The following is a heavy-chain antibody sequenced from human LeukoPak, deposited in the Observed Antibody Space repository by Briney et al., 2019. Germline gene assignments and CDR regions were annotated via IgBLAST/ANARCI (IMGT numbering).Heavy chain of an antibody. CDR1: GGTFSSYA. CDR3: ATATYYYGSGSYTYYYYYYMDV. D-gene: IGHD3-10*01. V-gene: IGHV1-24*01. CDR2: FDPEDGET. J-gene: IGHJ6*03. Sequence: ASVKVSCKASGGTFSSYAISWVRQAPGKGLEWMGGFDPEDGETIYAQKFQGRVAMTEDTSTDTAYMELSSLRSEDTAVYYCATATYYYGSGSYTYYYYYYMDVWGKGTTVTVSS.